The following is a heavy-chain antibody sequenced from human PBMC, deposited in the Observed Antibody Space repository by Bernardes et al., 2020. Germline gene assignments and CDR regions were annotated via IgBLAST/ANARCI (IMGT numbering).Heavy chain of an antibody. CDR1: GGSFSGYY. V-gene: IGHV4-34*01. D-gene: IGHD2-2*01. CDR2: INHSGST. Sequence: SETLSLTCAVYGGSFSGYYWSWIRQPPGKGLEWIGEINHSGSTNYNPSLKSRVTISVDTSKNQFSLKLSSVTAADTAVYYCARGLKSDIVVVPAARWFDPWGQGNLVTVSS. J-gene: IGHJ5*02. CDR3: ARGLKSDIVVVPAARWFDP.